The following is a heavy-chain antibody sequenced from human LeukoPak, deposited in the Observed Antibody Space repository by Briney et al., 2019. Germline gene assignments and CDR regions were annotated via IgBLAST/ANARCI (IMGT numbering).Heavy chain of an antibody. CDR3: ARATMVRGVGYYGMDV. CDR1: GGTFSSYA. V-gene: IGHV1-69*13. D-gene: IGHD3-10*01. J-gene: IGHJ6*02. Sequence: ASVKLSCKASGGTFSSYAFSWVRQAPGQGLEWMGGIIPIFGTANYAQKFQGRVTITADESTSTAYMEPSSLRSEDTAVYYCARATMVRGVGYYGMDVWGQGTTVTVSS. CDR2: IIPIFGTA.